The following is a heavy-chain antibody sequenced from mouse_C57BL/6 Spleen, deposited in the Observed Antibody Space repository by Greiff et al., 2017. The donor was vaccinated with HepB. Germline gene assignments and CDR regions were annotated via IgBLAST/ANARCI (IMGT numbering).Heavy chain of an antibody. CDR1: GFNIKDYY. CDR3: TTGYYGSREAGGL. Sequence: EVQLQQSGAELVRPGASVKLSCTASGFNIKDYYMHWVKQRPEQGLEWIGRIDPEDGDTEYAPKFQGKATMTADTSSNTAYLQLSSLTSEDTAVYYCTTGYYGSREAGGLRGQGTLVTVSA. D-gene: IGHD1-1*01. V-gene: IGHV14-1*01. CDR2: IDPEDGDT. J-gene: IGHJ3*01.